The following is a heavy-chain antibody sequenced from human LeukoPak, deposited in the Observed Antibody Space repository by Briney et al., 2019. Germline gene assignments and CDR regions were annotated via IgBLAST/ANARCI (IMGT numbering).Heavy chain of an antibody. CDR3: ARDVITARDAFDI. Sequence: GGSLRLSCAASGFTVSSNYMSWVRQAPGKGLEWVSVIYSGGSTYYADSVKGRFTISRDNSKNTLCLQMNSLRAEDTAVYYCARDVITARDAFDIWGQGTMVTVSS. CDR1: GFTVSSNY. D-gene: IGHD6-25*01. J-gene: IGHJ3*02. V-gene: IGHV3-66*01. CDR2: IYSGGST.